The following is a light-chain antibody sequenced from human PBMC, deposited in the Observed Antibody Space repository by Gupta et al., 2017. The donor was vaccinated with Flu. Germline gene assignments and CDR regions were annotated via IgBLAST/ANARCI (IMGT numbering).Light chain of an antibody. Sequence: DIQLTQSPSTLSASVGDRVTIARRASQNLNNWLAWYQQKPGKAPKLLIYQVSVLESGVPSRFSGSGSVTEYTLTITSLQPDDFATYYCQQDNSIWSTFGPGTRVEMK. CDR2: QVS. V-gene: IGKV1-5*03. CDR1: QNLNNW. J-gene: IGKJ1*01. CDR3: QQDNSIWST.